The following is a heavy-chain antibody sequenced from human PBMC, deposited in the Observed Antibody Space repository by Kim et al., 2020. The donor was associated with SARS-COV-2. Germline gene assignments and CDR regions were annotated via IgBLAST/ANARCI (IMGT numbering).Heavy chain of an antibody. CDR3: ARGVAGSSWGYYYYGMDV. J-gene: IGHJ6*01. CDR1: GYTFTGYY. CDR2: INPNSGGT. V-gene: IGHV1-2*04. Sequence: ASVKVSCKASGYTFTGYYMHWVRQAPGQGLEWMGWINPNSGGTNYAQKFQGWVTMTRDTSISTAYMELSRLRSDDTAVYYCARGVAGSSWGYYYYGMDVWWQGATVAVAS. D-gene: IGHD6-13*01.